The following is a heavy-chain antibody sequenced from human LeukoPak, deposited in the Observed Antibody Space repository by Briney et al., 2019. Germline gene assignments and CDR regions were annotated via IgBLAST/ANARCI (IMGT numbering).Heavy chain of an antibody. CDR3: AKAVSCSSTSCYRSYGMDV. Sequence: GGSLRLSCAASGFTFSSYWMGWVRQAPGRGLEWVSGISGSGGSTYYADSVKGRFTISRDNSKNTLYLQMNSLRAEDTAVYYCAKAVSCSSTSCYRSYGMDVWGQGTTVTVSS. CDR2: ISGSGGST. D-gene: IGHD2-2*02. CDR1: GFTFSSYW. V-gene: IGHV3-23*01. J-gene: IGHJ6*02.